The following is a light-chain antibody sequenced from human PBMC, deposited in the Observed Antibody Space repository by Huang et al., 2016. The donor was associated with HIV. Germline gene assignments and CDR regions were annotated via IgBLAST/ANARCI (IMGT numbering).Light chain of an antibody. CDR3: QQFNNWPPT. V-gene: IGKV3-15*01. CDR2: GGS. CDR1: QRVSSN. Sequence: EIVMTQSPATVSVSPGERATLSCRASQRVSSNLAWYQQTPGQAPMRLIFGGSGRARGVPAGFSGSGSGTDFTLTISSLQSEDFAVYYCQQFNNWPPTFGQGTKVEI. J-gene: IGKJ1*01.